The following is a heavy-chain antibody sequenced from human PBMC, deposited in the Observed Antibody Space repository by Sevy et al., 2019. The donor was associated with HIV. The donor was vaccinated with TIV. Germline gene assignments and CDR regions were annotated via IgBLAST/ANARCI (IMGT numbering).Heavy chain of an antibody. D-gene: IGHD2-21*02. V-gene: IGHV3-23*01. CDR2: ISGSRGST. J-gene: IGHJ5*02. Sequence: GGSLRLSCAASGFTFSSYAMSWVRQAPGKGLEWVSAISGSRGSTYYADSVKGRFTISRDNSKNTLYLQMNNLRAEDTAVYYCAGLKGVVVVTAITSWFDAWGQGTLVTVSS. CDR1: GFTFSSYA. CDR3: AGLKGVVVVTAITSWFDA.